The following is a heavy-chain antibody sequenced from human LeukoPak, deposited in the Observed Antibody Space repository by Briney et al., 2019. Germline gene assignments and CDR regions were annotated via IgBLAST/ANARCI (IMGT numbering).Heavy chain of an antibody. CDR1: GYTFTSYY. CDR2: VSAYNGNT. CDR3: ARGDDILTDHYKGLDY. D-gene: IGHD3-9*01. V-gene: IGHV1-18*04. Sequence: ASVKVSCKASGYTFTSYYMHWVRQAPGQGLEWMGWVSAYNGNTNYAQKVQGRVTMTTDTSTSTAYMELRSLRSDDTAIYYCARGDDILTDHYKGLDYWGLGTLVTVSS. J-gene: IGHJ4*02.